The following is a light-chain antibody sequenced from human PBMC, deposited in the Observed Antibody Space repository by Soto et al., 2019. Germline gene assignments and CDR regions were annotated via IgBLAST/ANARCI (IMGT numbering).Light chain of an antibody. CDR3: GTWDSTLSVGV. Sequence: QSVLTQPPSVSAAPGQKVTISCSGSRSNIGNNDVSWYQHLPGAAPKLLIYDNNRRHSGIPDRFSGYKSGTSATLGITGLQTGDEADYYCGTWDSTLSVGVFGGGTKLTVL. CDR1: RSNIGNND. CDR2: DNN. V-gene: IGLV1-51*01. J-gene: IGLJ2*01.